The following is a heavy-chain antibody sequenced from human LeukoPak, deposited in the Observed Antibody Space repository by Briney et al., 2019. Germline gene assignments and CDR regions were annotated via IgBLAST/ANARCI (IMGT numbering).Heavy chain of an antibody. J-gene: IGHJ4*02. Sequence: PGGSLRPSCAASGFAFSSYAMSWVRQAPGKGLEWVSAITGGGGSTYYADSVKGRFTISRDNFKNALYLQMNSLRAEDTAVYYCAKTIQWPYYFDYWGQGTLVTVSS. CDR1: GFAFSSYA. CDR3: AKTIQWPYYFDY. D-gene: IGHD6-19*01. CDR2: ITGGGGST. V-gene: IGHV3-23*01.